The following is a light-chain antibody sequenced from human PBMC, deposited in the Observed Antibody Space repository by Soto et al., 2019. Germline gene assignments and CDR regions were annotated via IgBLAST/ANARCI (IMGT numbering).Light chain of an antibody. CDR3: QQYNNWPT. CDR1: QSVSSY. Sequence: IVLTQSPGTLSLSPWERATLSCRASQSVSSYLAWYQQKPGQAPSLLIYDASNRATGIPARFSGSGSGTDFTLTISGLEPEDFAVYYCQQYNNWPTFGQGTRLEIK. J-gene: IGKJ5*01. CDR2: DAS. V-gene: IGKV3-11*01.